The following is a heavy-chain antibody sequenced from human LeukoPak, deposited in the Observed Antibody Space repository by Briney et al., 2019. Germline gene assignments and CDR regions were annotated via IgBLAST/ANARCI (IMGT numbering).Heavy chain of an antibody. CDR1: GYSFTNYW. V-gene: IGHV5-51*01. CDR3: ARRVAAAGTPFDY. J-gene: IGHJ4*02. D-gene: IGHD6-13*01. Sequence: GESLKISCEGSGYSFTNYWIGWVRQMPGKGLEWMGIIYPGNSDTRYSPSFQGQVTISADKSINTAYLQWSSLKASDTAMYYCARRVAAAGTPFDYWGQGTLVTVSS. CDR2: IYPGNSDT.